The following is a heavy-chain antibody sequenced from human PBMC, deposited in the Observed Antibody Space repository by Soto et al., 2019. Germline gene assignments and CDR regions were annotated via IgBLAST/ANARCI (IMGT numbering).Heavy chain of an antibody. V-gene: IGHV3-33*05. D-gene: IGHD7-27*01. J-gene: IGHJ4*02. CDR1: GFTFSVFG. CDR3: AKGPFSPNSEDYYLES. Sequence: QVQLAESGGGVVQPGTSLRLSCAASGFTFSVFGMHWVRQAPGKGLEWVAVISYDGRKTFYADSVEGRFTISRDNSKSTWYLQMDSLTPADTALFFGAKGPFSPNSEDYYLESWGQETLVTVPS. CDR2: ISYDGRKT.